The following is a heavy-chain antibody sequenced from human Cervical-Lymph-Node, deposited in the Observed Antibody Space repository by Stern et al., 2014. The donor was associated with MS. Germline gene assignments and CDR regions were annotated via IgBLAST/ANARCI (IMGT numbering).Heavy chain of an antibody. V-gene: IGHV4-30-4*01. J-gene: IGHJ5*02. CDR2: IYYSGST. CDR3: ARGTTVINWFDP. CDR1: GGSISSGDYY. D-gene: IGHD4-17*01. Sequence: QLQLQESGPGLVKPSQTLSLTCTVSGGSISSGDYYWSWIRQPPGKGLEWIGYIYYSGSTYYNPSLKSRFTISVDTSKNQFSLKLSSVTAADTAVYYCARGTTVINWFDPWGQGTLVTVSS.